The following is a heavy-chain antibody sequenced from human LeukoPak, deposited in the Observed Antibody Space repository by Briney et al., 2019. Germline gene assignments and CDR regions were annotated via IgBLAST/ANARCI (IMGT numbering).Heavy chain of an antibody. V-gene: IGHV7-4-1*02. J-gene: IGHJ4*02. CDR2: INTNTGNP. Sequence: GASVKVSCKASGYTFTSYAMNWVRQAPGQGLEWMGWINTNTGNPTYAQGFTGRSVFSLDTSVSTAYLQISSLKAEDTAVYYCARRSDYYDRSGQFDYWGQGTLVTVSS. CDR1: GYTFTSYA. D-gene: IGHD3-22*01. CDR3: ARRSDYYDRSGQFDY.